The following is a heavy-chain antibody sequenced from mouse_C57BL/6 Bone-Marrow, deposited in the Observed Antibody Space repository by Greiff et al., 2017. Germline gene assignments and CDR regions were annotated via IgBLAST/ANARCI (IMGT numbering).Heavy chain of an antibody. CDR1: GFNIKDYY. Sequence: VQLKESGAELVKPGASVKLSCTASGFNIKDYYMHWVKQRTEQGLEWIGRIDPEDGETKYAPKFQGKATITADTSSNTAYLQLSSLTSEDSAVYYGARDYYGSSYWRLAYWGQGTLVTVSA. J-gene: IGHJ3*01. D-gene: IGHD1-1*01. CDR3: ARDYYGSSYWRLAY. CDR2: IDPEDGET. V-gene: IGHV14-2*01.